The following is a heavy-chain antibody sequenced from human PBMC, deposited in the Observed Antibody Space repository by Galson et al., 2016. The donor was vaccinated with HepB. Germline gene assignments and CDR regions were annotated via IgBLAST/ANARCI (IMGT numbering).Heavy chain of an antibody. Sequence: SVKVSCKASGYIFSSYGISWVRQAPGQGLEWMGWISSYNGNTLYAQKFQGRVTMTTDTSTSTAYMELSSLRSEDTAVYYCARDARHRSTWYLAFDIWGQGTMLTVSS. CDR3: ARDARHRSTWYLAFDI. J-gene: IGHJ3*02. CDR1: GYIFSSYG. CDR2: ISSYNGNT. V-gene: IGHV1-18*04. D-gene: IGHD6-13*01.